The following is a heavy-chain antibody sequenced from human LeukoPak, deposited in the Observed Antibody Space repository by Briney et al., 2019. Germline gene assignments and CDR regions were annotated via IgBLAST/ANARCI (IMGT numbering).Heavy chain of an antibody. CDR1: GFTFSSYA. D-gene: IGHD6-19*01. V-gene: IGHV3-23*01. J-gene: IGHJ5*02. CDR3: AKDLLEVAGLNWFDP. Sequence: GGSLRLPCAASGFTFSSYAMSWVRQAPGKGLEWVSAISGSGGSTYYADSVKGRFTISRDNSKNTLYLQMNSLRAEDTAVYYCAKDLLEVAGLNWFDPWGQGTLVTVSS. CDR2: ISGSGGST.